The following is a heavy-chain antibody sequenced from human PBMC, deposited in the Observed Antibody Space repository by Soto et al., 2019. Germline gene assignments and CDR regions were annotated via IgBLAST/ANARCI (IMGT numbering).Heavy chain of an antibody. V-gene: IGHV3-23*01. CDR3: TKDSSAGLPCPDY. D-gene: IGHD6-13*01. CDR2: ISGGGGST. J-gene: IGHJ4*02. CDR1: GFSFSIYA. Sequence: GGSLRLSCAASGFSFSIYAMNWVRQAPGKGLEWVSGISGGGGSTYHADSVKGRFTISRDNSKNTLSLQMNSLRAEDTAVYFCTKDSSAGLPCPDYWGQGALVTVSS.